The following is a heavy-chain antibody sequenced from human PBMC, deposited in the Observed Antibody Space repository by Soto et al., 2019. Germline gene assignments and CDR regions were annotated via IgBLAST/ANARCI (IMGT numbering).Heavy chain of an antibody. Sequence: ETLSLTCSVSGASISSSSHYWGWIRQPPGKGLEWIGSIYYSGSTYYNPSLKSRVTISVDTSKNLFSLKLSSVTAADTAVYNFAIGWFTVVGYNLFDPWAQGTLVTVSS. CDR3: AIGWFTVVGYNLFDP. V-gene: IGHV4-39*07. CDR2: IYYSGST. J-gene: IGHJ5*02. CDR1: GASISSSSHY. D-gene: IGHD2-2*03.